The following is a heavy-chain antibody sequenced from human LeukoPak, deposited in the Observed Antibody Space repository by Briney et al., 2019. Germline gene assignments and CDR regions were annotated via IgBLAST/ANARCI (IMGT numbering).Heavy chain of an antibody. Sequence: PGGSLRLSCAASGFTVSSFAMSWVRQAPGKGLQWVSTISGSGGSTYYADSVRGRFTISRDNSKNTLYLQMNSLRAEDTAVYYCAKHGEYSSSFDYWGQGTLVTVSS. CDR2: ISGSGGST. J-gene: IGHJ4*02. CDR1: GFTVSSFA. D-gene: IGHD6-13*01. CDR3: AKHGEYSSSFDY. V-gene: IGHV3-23*01.